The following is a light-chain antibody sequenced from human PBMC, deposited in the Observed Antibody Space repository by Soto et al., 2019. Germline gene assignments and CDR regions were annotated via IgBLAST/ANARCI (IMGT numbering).Light chain of an antibody. J-gene: IGKJ3*01. CDR3: QQYNNWPPLLT. V-gene: IGKV3D-15*01. CDR2: AAS. CDR1: QSLSSGY. Sequence: RVMTQAPGTLAWSPGGTATRCGSPSQSLSSGYLAWYQQKPGQAPRILIYAASSRATGIPDRFSGSGSGTEFTLTITSLQSDDFATYYCQQYNNWPPLLTFGPGTKVDIK.